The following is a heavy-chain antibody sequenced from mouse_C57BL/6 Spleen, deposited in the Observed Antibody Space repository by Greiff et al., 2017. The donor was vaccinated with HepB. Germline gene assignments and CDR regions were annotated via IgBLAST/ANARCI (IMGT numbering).Heavy chain of an antibody. V-gene: IGHV1-53*01. CDR1: GYTFTSYW. Sequence: VQLQQPGTELVKPGASVKLSCKASGYTFTSYWMHWVKQRPGQGLEWIGNINPSNGGTNYNEKFKSKATLTVDKSSSTAYMQLSSLTSEDSAVYYCARWNVRIPYAMDYWGQGTSVTVSS. CDR3: ARWNVRIPYAMDY. CDR2: INPSNGGT. J-gene: IGHJ4*01.